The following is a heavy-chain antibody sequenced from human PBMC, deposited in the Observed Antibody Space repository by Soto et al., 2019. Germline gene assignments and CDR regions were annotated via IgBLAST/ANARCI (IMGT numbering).Heavy chain of an antibody. CDR1: GFTFSSYW. CDR3: ARHPRSEYSFGFEPNFHY. V-gene: IGHV3-74*03. D-gene: IGHD5-18*01. Sequence: GGSLRLSCAASGFTFSSYWMHWVRQAPGEGPVWVSYIKPDGSRTKDADSVKGRFTISRDNARNTLYLRMNSLTAADTAVYYCARHPRSEYSFGFEPNFHYWGQGTLVTVSS. CDR2: IKPDGSRT. J-gene: IGHJ4*02.